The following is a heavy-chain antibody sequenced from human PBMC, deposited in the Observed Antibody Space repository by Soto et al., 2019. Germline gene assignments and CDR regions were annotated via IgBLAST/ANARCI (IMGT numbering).Heavy chain of an antibody. CDR2: ISAYNGNT. J-gene: IGHJ4*02. CDR3: ERTDSRPQDFDF. Sequence: QVQLVQSGAEVKKPGASVKVSCKASGYTFTSYGITWVRQAPGQGLEWMGWISAYNGNTNYAQKLQGRVTMTTYTSTSTAYMELRRLRADDTAVYYWERTDSRPQDFDFWGQGTLVTVSS. V-gene: IGHV1-18*01. CDR1: GYTFTSYG. D-gene: IGHD6-13*01.